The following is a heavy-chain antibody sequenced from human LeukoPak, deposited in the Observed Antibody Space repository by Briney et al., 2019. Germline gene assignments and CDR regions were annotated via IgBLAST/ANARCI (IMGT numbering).Heavy chain of an antibody. CDR2: IYYNGKT. CDR1: GRSLSNFY. D-gene: IGHD2-2*01. J-gene: IGHJ4*02. Sequence: SETLSLTCTVSGRSLSNFYWSWIRQSPGRGLEWIGYIYYNGKTNYNPSLESRVTISVDTSKNQFSLKLSSVTAADTAVYYCARAKDFCSSTSCFQLNFDYWGQGTLVTVSS. V-gene: IGHV4-59*08. CDR3: ARAKDFCSSTSCFQLNFDY.